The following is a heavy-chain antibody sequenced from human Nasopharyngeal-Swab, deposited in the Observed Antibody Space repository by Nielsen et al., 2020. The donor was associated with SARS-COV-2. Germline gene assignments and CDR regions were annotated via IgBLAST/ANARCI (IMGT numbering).Heavy chain of an antibody. J-gene: IGHJ5*02. CDR1: GFTFSSYW. V-gene: IGHV3-23*01. CDR2: ISDSGTST. D-gene: IGHD3-10*01. CDR3: VKYYGSGSYSNRNWFDDP. Sequence: GESLKISCAASGFTFSSYWMHWVRQAPGKGLEWVSGISDSGTSTYHADSVKGRFTISRDNSKDTLYLQMNSLRAEDTAVYYCVKYYGSGSYSNRNWFDDPWGQGTLVTVSS.